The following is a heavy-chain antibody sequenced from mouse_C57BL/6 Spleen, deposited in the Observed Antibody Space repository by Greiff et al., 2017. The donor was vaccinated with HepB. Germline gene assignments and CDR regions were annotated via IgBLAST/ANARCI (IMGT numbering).Heavy chain of an antibody. J-gene: IGHJ1*03. CDR3: ARSIWYFDV. CDR2: ISSGSSTI. Sequence: EVKLMESGGGLVKPGGSLKLSCAASGFTFSDYGMHWVRQAPEKGLEWVAYISSGSSTIYYADTVKGRFTISRDNAKNTLFLQMTSLGSEDTAMYYCARSIWYFDVWGTGTTVTVSS. D-gene: IGHD2-10*02. V-gene: IGHV5-17*01. CDR1: GFTFSDYG.